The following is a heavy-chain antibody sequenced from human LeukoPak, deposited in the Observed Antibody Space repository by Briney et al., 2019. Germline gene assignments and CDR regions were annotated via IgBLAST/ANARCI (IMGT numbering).Heavy chain of an antibody. CDR1: GGSISSGGYY. D-gene: IGHD2-15*01. CDR3: ARVVTVQEVGWFDP. Sequence: TLSLTCTVSGGSISSGGYYWSWIRQPPGKGLEWIGYIYHSGSTYYNPSLKSRVTISVDRSKNQFSLKLSSVTAADTAVYYCARVVTVQEVGWFDPWGQGTLVTVSS. J-gene: IGHJ5*02. CDR2: IYHSGST. V-gene: IGHV4-30-2*01.